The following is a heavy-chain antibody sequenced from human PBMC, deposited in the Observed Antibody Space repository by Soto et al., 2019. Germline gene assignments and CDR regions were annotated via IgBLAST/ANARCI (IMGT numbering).Heavy chain of an antibody. Sequence: EEQLVESGGGLVQPGGSLRLSCAASGFTFSNHVMNWVRQAPGRGLEWLSSINRDFNTYYADSVKGRFTISRDNAKDSLYLQMNSLRADDTAVYYCVNGDYYVGQGTLVTVSS. D-gene: IGHD4-17*01. V-gene: IGHV3-48*01. CDR2: INRDFNT. CDR3: VNGDYY. J-gene: IGHJ4*02. CDR1: GFTFSNHV.